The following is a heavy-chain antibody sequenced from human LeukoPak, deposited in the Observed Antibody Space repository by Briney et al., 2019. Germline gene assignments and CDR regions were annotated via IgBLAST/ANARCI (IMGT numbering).Heavy chain of an antibody. Sequence: PGGSLRLSCAASGFTFSSYEMNWVRQAPGEGLEGVSYISNSGSTKYYADSVKGRFTISRDNAKNSLYLQMNSLRAEDTAVYYCAKFGGVGAGYWGQGTLVTASS. CDR3: AKFGGVGAGY. CDR2: ISNSGSTK. D-gene: IGHD3-16*01. J-gene: IGHJ4*02. CDR1: GFTFSSYE. V-gene: IGHV3-48*03.